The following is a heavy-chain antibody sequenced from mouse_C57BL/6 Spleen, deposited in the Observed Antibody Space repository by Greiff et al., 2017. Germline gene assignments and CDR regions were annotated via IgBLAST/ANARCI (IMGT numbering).Heavy chain of an antibody. CDR2: IDPSDSET. J-gene: IGHJ3*01. D-gene: IGHD2-4*01. CDR3: ARSLYDYDKFAY. Sequence: QVQLQQPGAELVRPGSSVKLSCKASGYTFTSYWMHWVKQRPIQGLEWIGNIDPSDSETHYNQKFKDKATLTVDKSSSTAYMQLSSLTSEDSAVYYCARSLYDYDKFAYWGQGTLVTVSA. V-gene: IGHV1-52*01. CDR1: GYTFTSYW.